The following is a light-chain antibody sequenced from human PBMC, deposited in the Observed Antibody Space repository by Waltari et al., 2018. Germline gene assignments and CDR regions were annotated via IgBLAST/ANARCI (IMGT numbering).Light chain of an antibody. Sequence: DIQMTQSPSTLSASVGDRVTITCRASQSISIWLAWYQQKPGKAPKLLIYKASSLESGVPSRFSSSGSGTEFALTISSLQPDDFATYFCQQYNTLSPWTFGQGTKVEIK. J-gene: IGKJ1*01. CDR1: QSISIW. CDR2: KAS. CDR3: QQYNTLSPWT. V-gene: IGKV1-5*03.